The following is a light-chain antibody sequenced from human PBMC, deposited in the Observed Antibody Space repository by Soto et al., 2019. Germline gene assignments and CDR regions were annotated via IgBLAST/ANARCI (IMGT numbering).Light chain of an antibody. CDR3: QSYDSSLSGSYV. Sequence: QAVVTQPPSVSGAPGQRVTISCTGSSSNIGAGYDVHWYQQLPGTAPQLLIYSNNNRPSGVPDRFSGSKSGTSASLAITGLQAEDEADYFCQSYDSSLSGSYVFGTGNK. CDR2: SNN. J-gene: IGLJ1*01. V-gene: IGLV1-40*01. CDR1: SSNIGAGYD.